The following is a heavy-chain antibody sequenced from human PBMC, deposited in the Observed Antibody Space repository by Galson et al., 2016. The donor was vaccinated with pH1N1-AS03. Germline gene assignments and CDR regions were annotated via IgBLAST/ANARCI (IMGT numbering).Heavy chain of an antibody. Sequence: SLRLSCAASGFTINNHYMSWVRQAPGKGLEWVSVIYGGGDTFYADSVKGRFTLSRDNSKNTVYLQMNSLRVEDTAVYYCAREPWGSTQGEYWGQGTLVTVAS. D-gene: IGHD3-16*01. CDR3: AREPWGSTQGEY. CDR1: GFTINNHY. CDR2: IYGGGDT. V-gene: IGHV3-53*01. J-gene: IGHJ4*02.